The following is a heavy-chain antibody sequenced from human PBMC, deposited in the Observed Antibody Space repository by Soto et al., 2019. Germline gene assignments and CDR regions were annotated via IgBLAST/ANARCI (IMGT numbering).Heavy chain of an antibody. CDR2: IYYSGST. Sequence: SETLSLTCTVSGGSISSYYWSWIRQPPGKGLEGIGYIYYSGSTNYNPSLKSRVTISVDTSKNQFSLKLSSVTAADTAVYYCARSSIAAAGTWFDYWGQGTLVTVSS. V-gene: IGHV4-59*01. CDR1: GGSISSYY. CDR3: ARSSIAAAGTWFDY. D-gene: IGHD6-13*01. J-gene: IGHJ4*02.